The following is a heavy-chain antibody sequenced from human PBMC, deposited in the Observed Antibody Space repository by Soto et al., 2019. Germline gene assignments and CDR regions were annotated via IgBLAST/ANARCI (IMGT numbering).Heavy chain of an antibody. CDR1: GFTFTNAW. D-gene: IGHD2-15*01. CDR2: IKSKTDGGTT. Sequence: SGGSLRLSCAASGFTFTNAWMNWVRQAPGEGLEWVGRIKSKTDGGTTDYAAPVKGRFTISRDDSENTLYLQMNSLKTEDTAVYYCATGYCSGGSCHSSQAFDFWGQGTLVTVSS. V-gene: IGHV3-15*07. J-gene: IGHJ4*02. CDR3: ATGYCSGGSCHSSQAFDF.